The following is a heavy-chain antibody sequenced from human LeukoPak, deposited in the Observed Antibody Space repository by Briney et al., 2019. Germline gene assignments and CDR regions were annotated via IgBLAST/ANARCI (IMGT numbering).Heavy chain of an antibody. CDR2: ISGSHYNT. Sequence: PGGSLRLSCAVSGFTFGNYDMTWVRQAPGKGLEWVSGISGSHYNTYYADSVKGRFTISRDNSKNTLYLQMDSLRVDDTAVYYCARGDAFSGDHWGQGTLVTVSS. CDR1: GFTFGNYD. V-gene: IGHV3-23*01. CDR3: ARGDAFSGDH. D-gene: IGHD3-16*01. J-gene: IGHJ4*02.